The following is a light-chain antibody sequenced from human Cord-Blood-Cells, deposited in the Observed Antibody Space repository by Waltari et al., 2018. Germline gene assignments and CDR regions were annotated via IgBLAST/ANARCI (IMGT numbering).Light chain of an antibody. Sequence: DIVMTQSPDSLAVSLGERATINCKSSQSVLYSSNNKNYLAWYHQKPGQPPKLLIYWASTRESGVPDRFRGSGSGTDFTRTISSLQAEDVAVYYCQQYYSTPYTFGQGTKLEIK. V-gene: IGKV4-1*01. J-gene: IGKJ2*01. CDR3: QQYYSTPYT. CDR2: WAS. CDR1: QSVLYSSNNKNY.